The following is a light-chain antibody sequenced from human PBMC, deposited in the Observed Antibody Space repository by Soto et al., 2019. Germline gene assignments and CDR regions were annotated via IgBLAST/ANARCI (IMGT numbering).Light chain of an antibody. Sequence: QSVLTQPASVSGSLGQSITISCTGTSSDGGGSTSVSWYQPHPGKAPKVMIYDVNKRTSGISNRFSGSKSGNTASLTISGLQAEYEADYYFSSYRSSSTLGFGGGTKLTVL. CDR2: DVN. CDR3: SSYRSSSTLG. V-gene: IGLV2-14*01. CDR1: SSDGGGSTS. J-gene: IGLJ2*01.